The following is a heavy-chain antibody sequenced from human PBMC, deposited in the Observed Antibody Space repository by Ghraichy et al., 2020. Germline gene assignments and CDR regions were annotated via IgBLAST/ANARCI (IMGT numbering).Heavy chain of an antibody. J-gene: IGHJ6*02. CDR2: ISYDGSNK. CDR1: GFTFSSYG. V-gene: IGHV3-30*18. CDR3: AKDNSYSSGSYYYYGMDV. D-gene: IGHD6-19*01. Sequence: GGSLRLSCAASGFTFSSYGMHWVRQAPGKGLEWVAVISYDGSNKYYADSVKGRFTISRDNSKNTLYLQMNSLRAEDTAVYYCAKDNSYSSGSYYYYGMDVWGQGTTVTVSS.